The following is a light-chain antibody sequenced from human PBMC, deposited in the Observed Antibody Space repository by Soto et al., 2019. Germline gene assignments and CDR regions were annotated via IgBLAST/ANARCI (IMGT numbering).Light chain of an antibody. CDR3: ATWDDSLNGWV. CDR2: SSN. CDR1: SSNIGSNT. J-gene: IGLJ3*02. V-gene: IGLV1-44*01. Sequence: QSVLTQPPSASGTPGQRVTISCSGSSSNIGSNTVNWYQQLPGTAPKLLIYSSNQRPSGVPDRFSGSKSGTSASLAISGLQSEDEADYSCATWDDSLNGWVFGGGTKVTVL.